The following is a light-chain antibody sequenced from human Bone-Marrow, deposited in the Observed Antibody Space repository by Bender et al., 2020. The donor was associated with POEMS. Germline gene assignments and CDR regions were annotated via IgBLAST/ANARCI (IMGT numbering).Light chain of an antibody. J-gene: IGLJ3*02. CDR2: SSH. CDR1: SSNIGAHA. V-gene: IGLV1-47*02. Sequence: QSVLTQPPSASGTPGQRVTISCSGGSSNIGAHAVNWYQHLPGTAPKLLIYSSHRRPSEVPDRFSGSRSGTSASLAISGLRSEDEADYYCAAWDASLSGPVFGGGTKLTVL. CDR3: AAWDASLSGPV.